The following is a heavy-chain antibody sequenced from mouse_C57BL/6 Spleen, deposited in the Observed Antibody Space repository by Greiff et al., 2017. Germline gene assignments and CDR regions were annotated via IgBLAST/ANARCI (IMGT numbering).Heavy chain of an antibody. J-gene: IGHJ2*01. V-gene: IGHV1-81*01. CDR3: ARPADYYGSSYFDY. Sequence: QVQLKQSGAELARPGASVKLSCKASGYTFTSYGISWVKQRTGQGLEWIGEIYPRSGNTYYNEKFKGKATLTADKSSSTAYMELRSLTSEDSAVYFCARPADYYGSSYFDYWGQGTTLTVSS. D-gene: IGHD1-1*01. CDR1: GYTFTSYG. CDR2: IYPRSGNT.